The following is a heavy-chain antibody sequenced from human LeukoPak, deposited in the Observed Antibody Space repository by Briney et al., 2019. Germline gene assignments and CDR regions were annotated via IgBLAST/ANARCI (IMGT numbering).Heavy chain of an antibody. J-gene: IGHJ4*02. V-gene: IGHV3-74*01. CDR2: LNSDGSST. CDR3: ARSRYDYIWGIDY. CDR1: GFTFSSYG. Sequence: GGSLRLSCAASGFTFSSYGMSWVRQAPGKGLVWVSRLNSDGSSTNYADSVKGRFTISRDNAKNTLYLQMNSLRDEDTAVFYCARSRYDYIWGIDYWGQGTLVTISS. D-gene: IGHD3-16*01.